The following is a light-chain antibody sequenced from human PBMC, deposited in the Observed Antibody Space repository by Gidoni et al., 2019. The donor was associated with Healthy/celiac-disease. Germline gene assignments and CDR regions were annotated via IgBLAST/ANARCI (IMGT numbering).Light chain of an antibody. Sequence: SALTQPASVSGSPGQSISISCTGTSSDIGTFNYVSWYQQHPGKAPKVMIYGVTNRPSGVSNRFSGSKSGNTASLTISALQGDDEADYYCSSYTTTTTWVFGGGTKLTVL. CDR1: SSDIGTFNY. V-gene: IGLV2-14*01. CDR3: SSYTTTTTWV. CDR2: GVT. J-gene: IGLJ3*02.